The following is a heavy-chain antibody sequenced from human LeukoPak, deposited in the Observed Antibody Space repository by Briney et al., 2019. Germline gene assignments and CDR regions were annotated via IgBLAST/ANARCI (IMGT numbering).Heavy chain of an antibody. V-gene: IGHV3-23*01. CDR2: ISGSGGST. Sequence: PGGSLRLSCAASGFTFSSYAMSWVRQAPGKGLEWASGISGSGGSTHYADSVKDRFTISRDNSKNTLYLQMNSLRAEDTAVYYCAKETVVVVAATPDAFDIWGQGTMVTVSS. J-gene: IGHJ3*02. CDR1: GFTFSSYA. CDR3: AKETVVVVAATPDAFDI. D-gene: IGHD2-15*01.